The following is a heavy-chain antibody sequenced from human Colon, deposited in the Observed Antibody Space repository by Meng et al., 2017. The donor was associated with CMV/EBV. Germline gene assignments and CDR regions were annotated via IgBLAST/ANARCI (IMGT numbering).Heavy chain of an antibody. CDR1: GVSIRSRCVY. V-gene: IGHV4-39*01. CDR3: ARPSDNGWYYFDS. D-gene: IGHD6-19*01. CDR2: INHSGNT. Sequence: SGVSIRSRCVYCGWSRQPPGRGLEWIGSINHSGNTYRNPSLWGRVSMSVDTSKNQFSLNLSSVTAADTSIYYCARPSDNGWYYFDSWGQGTLVTVSS. J-gene: IGHJ4*02.